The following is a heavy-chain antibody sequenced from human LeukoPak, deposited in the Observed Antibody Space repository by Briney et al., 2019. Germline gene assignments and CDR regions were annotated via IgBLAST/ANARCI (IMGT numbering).Heavy chain of an antibody. Sequence: PGGSLRLSCAASGFTFSDYVMSWVRQAPGKGLEWVANIKQDGSEKYYVDSVKGRFTISRDNAKNSLYLQMNSLRAEDTAVYYCARVQPPMYYDILTEGWEAFDIWGQGTMVTVSS. V-gene: IGHV3-7*01. CDR1: GFTFSDYV. CDR3: ARVQPPMYYDILTEGWEAFDI. D-gene: IGHD3-9*01. CDR2: IKQDGSEK. J-gene: IGHJ3*02.